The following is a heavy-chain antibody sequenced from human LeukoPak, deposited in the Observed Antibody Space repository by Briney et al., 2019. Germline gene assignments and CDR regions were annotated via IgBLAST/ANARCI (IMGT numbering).Heavy chain of an antibody. CDR2: INHSGST. V-gene: IGHV4-34*01. CDR3: ARTVVPAAPDDY. Sequence: SETPSLTCAVYGGSFSGYYWSWIRQPPGKGLEWIGEINHSGSTNYNPSLKSRVTISVDTSKNQFSLKLSSVTAADTAVYYCARTVVPAAPDDYWGQGTLVTVSS. D-gene: IGHD2-2*01. J-gene: IGHJ4*02. CDR1: GGSFSGYY.